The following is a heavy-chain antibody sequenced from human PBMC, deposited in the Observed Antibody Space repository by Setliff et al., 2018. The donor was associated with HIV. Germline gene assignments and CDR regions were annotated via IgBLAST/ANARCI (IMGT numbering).Heavy chain of an antibody. CDR3: ARGYTRGYFSHFDY. Sequence: SETLSFTCTVSGGSISSAGYYWSWIRQHPGKGLEWIGYIYNTGSAYFNPSLKSRLTISVDTSRNQFSLKLSSVTAADTAVYYCARGYTRGYFSHFDYWGQGTLVTVSS. V-gene: IGHV4-31*03. CDR1: GGSISSAGYY. CDR2: IYNTGSA. J-gene: IGHJ4*02. D-gene: IGHD3-22*01.